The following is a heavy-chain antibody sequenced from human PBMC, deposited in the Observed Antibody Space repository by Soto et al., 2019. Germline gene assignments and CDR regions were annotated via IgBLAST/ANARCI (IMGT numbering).Heavy chain of an antibody. V-gene: IGHV3-21*01. D-gene: IGHD2-2*02. CDR1: GFTFSSYS. CDR2: ISSSSSYI. Sequence: VQLVESGGGLVKPGGSLRLSCAASGFTFSSYSMNWVRQAPGKGLEWVSSISSSSSYIYYADSVKGRFTISRDNAKNSLYLQMNSLRAEDTAVYYCARDLACSSTSCYRYYYYYYMDVWGKGTTVTVSS. J-gene: IGHJ6*03. CDR3: ARDLACSSTSCYRYYYYYYMDV.